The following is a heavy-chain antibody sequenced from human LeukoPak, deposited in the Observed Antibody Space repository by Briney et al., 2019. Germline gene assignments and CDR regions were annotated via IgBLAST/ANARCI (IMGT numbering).Heavy chain of an antibody. Sequence: GGSLRLSCAASGFTFSSYWMHWVRQAPGKGPVWVSRINSAGSSTTYADSVKGRFTISRDNAKNTLYLQMNSLRAEDTAVYYCARGITMIIDYWGQGTLVTVSS. J-gene: IGHJ4*02. CDR3: ARGITMIIDY. CDR1: GFTFSSYW. D-gene: IGHD3-22*01. V-gene: IGHV3-74*01. CDR2: INSAGSST.